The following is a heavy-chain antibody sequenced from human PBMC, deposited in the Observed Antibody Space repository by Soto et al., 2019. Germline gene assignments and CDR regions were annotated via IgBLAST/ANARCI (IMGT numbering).Heavy chain of an antibody. V-gene: IGHV3-64*01. CDR3: ARRARPDFYYMDV. D-gene: IGHD6-6*01. J-gene: IGHJ6*03. Sequence: CGSLRLSCAASGFTLSGFATDWVRQAPGKGLEYVSGISSNGVGTYYANSVQGRFTISRDNSKNTVYLQMGSLRPEDMAVYYCARRARPDFYYMDVWGKGTTVTVSS. CDR1: GFTLSGFA. CDR2: ISSNGVGT.